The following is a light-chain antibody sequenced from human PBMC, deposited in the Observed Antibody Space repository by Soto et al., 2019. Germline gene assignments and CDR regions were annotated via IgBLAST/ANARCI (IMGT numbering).Light chain of an antibody. CDR3: LQDYNYPLT. V-gene: IGKV1-6*01. CDR2: AAS. CDR1: HDVRSY. J-gene: IGKJ4*01. Sequence: AIQMTQSPSSLSASVGDRVTIXCRASHDVRSYLAWYQQKPGKAPKLLIYAASNLQSGGPSRFSGGGSGTDFTRIISGLQPEDFATYYCLQDYNYPLTFGGGTKVDIK.